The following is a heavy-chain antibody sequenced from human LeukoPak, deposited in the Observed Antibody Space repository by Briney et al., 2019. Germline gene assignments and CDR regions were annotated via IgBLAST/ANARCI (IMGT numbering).Heavy chain of an antibody. J-gene: IGHJ3*02. V-gene: IGHV4-39*07. CDR2: IYYSGST. D-gene: IGHD5-18*01. Sequence: SETLSLTCTVSGGSISSSSYYWGWIRQPPGKGLEWIGSIYYSGSTYYNPSLKSRVTISVDTSKNQFSLKLSSVTAADTAMYYCARDGDTAMVSFYDIWGQGTKVTVSS. CDR3: ARDGDTAMVSFYDI. CDR1: GGSISSSSYY.